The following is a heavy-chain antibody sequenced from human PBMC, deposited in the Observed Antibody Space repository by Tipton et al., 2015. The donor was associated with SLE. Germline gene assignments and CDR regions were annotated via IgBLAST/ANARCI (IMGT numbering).Heavy chain of an antibody. Sequence: TLSLTCAVYGGSFSGYYWSWIRQPPGKGLEWIGEINHSGSTNYNPSLKSRVTISVDTFKNQFSLKLSSVTAADTAVYYCARGKDIVVARDAFDIWGQGTMVTVSS. D-gene: IGHD2-15*01. CDR1: GGSFSGYY. CDR2: INHSGST. J-gene: IGHJ3*02. CDR3: ARGKDIVVARDAFDI. V-gene: IGHV4-34*01.